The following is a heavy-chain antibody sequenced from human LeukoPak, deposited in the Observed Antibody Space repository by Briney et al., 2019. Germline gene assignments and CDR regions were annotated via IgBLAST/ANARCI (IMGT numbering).Heavy chain of an antibody. V-gene: IGHV3-30-3*01. Sequence: PGGSLRLSCAASGFTFSSYAMHWVRQAPGKGLEWVAVISYDGSNKYYADSVKGQFTISRDNSKNTLYLQMNSLRAEDTAVYYCARAARSSRNYYYGMDVWGQGTTVTVSS. CDR1: GFTFSSYA. J-gene: IGHJ6*02. CDR3: ARAARSSRNYYYGMDV. CDR2: ISYDGSNK. D-gene: IGHD2-2*01.